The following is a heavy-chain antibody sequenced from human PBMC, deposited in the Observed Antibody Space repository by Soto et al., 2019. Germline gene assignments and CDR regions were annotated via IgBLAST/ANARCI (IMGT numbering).Heavy chain of an antibody. J-gene: IGHJ4*02. V-gene: IGHV4-34*01. CDR1: GGSFSNYW. D-gene: IGHD6-6*01. CDR2: INHVRST. CDR3: ARGVPGY. Sequence: PSETLSLTCAVYGGSFSNYWWSWIRQPPGKGLEWIGDINHVRSTNYNPSLKSRVTISVDTSKNQFSMKLSSVTAADTAVYYCARGVPGYWGQGTLVTVS.